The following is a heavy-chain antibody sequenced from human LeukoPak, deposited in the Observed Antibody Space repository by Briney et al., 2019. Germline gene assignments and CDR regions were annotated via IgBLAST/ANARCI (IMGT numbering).Heavy chain of an antibody. D-gene: IGHD3-22*01. CDR1: GYSFTSYW. J-gene: IGHJ4*02. CDR2: IYPGDPDT. CDR3: ARLPLYYDSSGPPGYFDY. V-gene: IGHV5-51*01. Sequence: GESLKISCKGSGYSFTSYWIGWVRQMPGKGLEWMGIIYPGDPDTRYSPSLQGQVTISADKSISTAYLQWSSLKASDTAMYYCARLPLYYDSSGPPGYFDYWGQGTLVTVSS.